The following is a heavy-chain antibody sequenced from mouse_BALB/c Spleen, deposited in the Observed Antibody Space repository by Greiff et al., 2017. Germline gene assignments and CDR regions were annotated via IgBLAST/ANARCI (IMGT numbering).Heavy chain of an antibody. CDR3: AREGDDGYYY. CDR1: GFTFSDYY. V-gene: IGHV5-4*02. D-gene: IGHD2-3*01. J-gene: IGHJ3*01. CDR2: ISDGGSYT. Sequence: EVMLVESGGGLVKPGGSLKLSCAASGFTFSDYYMYWVRQTPEKRLEWVATISDGGSYTYYPDSVKGRFTISRDNAKNNLYLQMSSLKSEDTAMYYCAREGDDGYYYWGQGTLVTVSA.